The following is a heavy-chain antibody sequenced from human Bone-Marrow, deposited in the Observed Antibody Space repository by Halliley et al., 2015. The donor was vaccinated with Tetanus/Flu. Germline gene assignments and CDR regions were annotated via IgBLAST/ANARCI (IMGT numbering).Heavy chain of an antibody. J-gene: IGHJ6*02. CDR1: GGSIGNYY. CDR3: AREAYSYYGMDA. V-gene: IGHV4-59*01. Sequence: TLSLTCTVSGGSIGNYYWTWIRQPPGKGLEWIGYIYYSGGTNYNRSLKSRVTISVDKSKNQFSVNLRSVTAADTAVYYCAREAYSYYGMDAWGQGTTVIVSS. CDR2: IYYSGGT.